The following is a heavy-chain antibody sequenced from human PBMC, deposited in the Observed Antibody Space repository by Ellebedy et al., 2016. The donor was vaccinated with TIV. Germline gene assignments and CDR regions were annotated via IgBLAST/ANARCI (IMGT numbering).Heavy chain of an antibody. CDR3: ARGVAGTSFFDS. Sequence: PGGSLRLSCEGSGYTFTNYWIGWVRQIPGKGLEYMGIISPGDTDTRYSPSFQGQVTVSADESITTAYLEWSSLTASASALYYCARGVAGTSFFDSWGPGTLVTVSS. V-gene: IGHV5-51*01. CDR2: ISPGDTDT. J-gene: IGHJ4*02. D-gene: IGHD6-19*01. CDR1: GYTFTNYW.